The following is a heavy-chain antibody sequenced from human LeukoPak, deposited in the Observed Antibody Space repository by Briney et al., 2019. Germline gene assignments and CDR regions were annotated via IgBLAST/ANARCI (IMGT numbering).Heavy chain of an antibody. V-gene: IGHV1-69*13. CDR2: IIPIFGTA. D-gene: IGHD2-15*01. CDR1: GGTFSSHA. CDR3: ASRPYCSGGSCRYYYYGMDV. J-gene: IGHJ6*02. Sequence: ASMKVSCRASGGTFSSHAISWVRQAPGQGLEWMGGIIPIFGTANYAQKFQGRVTITADESTSTAYMELSSLRSEDTAVYYCASRPYCSGGSCRYYYYGMDVWGQGTTVTASS.